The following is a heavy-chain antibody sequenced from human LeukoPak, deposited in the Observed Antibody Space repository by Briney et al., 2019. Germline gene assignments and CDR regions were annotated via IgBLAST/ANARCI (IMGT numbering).Heavy chain of an antibody. D-gene: IGHD3-10*01. J-gene: IGHJ5*02. CDR2: ISYDGSNK. CDR1: GFTFSSYG. Sequence: PGGSLRLSCAASGFTFSSYGMHWVRQAPGKGLEWVAVISYDGSNKYYADSVKGRFTISRDNSKNTLYLQMNSLRSEDTAVYYCARGAHYYGSGHEFDPWGQGTLVTVSS. CDR3: ARGAHYYGSGHEFDP. V-gene: IGHV3-30*03.